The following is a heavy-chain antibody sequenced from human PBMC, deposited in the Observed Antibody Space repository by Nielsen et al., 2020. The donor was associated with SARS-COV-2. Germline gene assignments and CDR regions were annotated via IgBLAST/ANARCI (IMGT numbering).Heavy chain of an antibody. V-gene: IGHV1-46*01. CDR3: ARDWISGSTALVFDL. J-gene: IGHJ4*02. Sequence: WVRQAPGQGLEWMGTINPSGGPTSYAQKFQGRLTVTRDTSTTTVFMELSGLTSDDTAIYYCARDWISGSTALVFDLWGQGTQVTVSS. D-gene: IGHD2-2*03. CDR2: INPSGGPT.